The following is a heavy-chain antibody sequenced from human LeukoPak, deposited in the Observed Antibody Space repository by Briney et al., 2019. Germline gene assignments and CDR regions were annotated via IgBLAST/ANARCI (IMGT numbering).Heavy chain of an antibody. CDR1: GFTFSSYW. J-gene: IGHJ4*02. Sequence: GGSLRLSCAASGFTFSSYWMSWVRQAPGKGLEWVANIKQDGSEKYYVDSVKGRFTISRDNAKNSLYPQMNSLRAEDTAVYYCARDRRGTALRFLEWLKIDYWGQGTLVTVSS. V-gene: IGHV3-7*01. CDR2: IKQDGSEK. D-gene: IGHD3-3*01. CDR3: ARDRRGTALRFLEWLKIDY.